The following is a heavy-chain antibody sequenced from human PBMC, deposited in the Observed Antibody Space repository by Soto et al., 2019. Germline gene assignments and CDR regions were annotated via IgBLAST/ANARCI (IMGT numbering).Heavy chain of an antibody. D-gene: IGHD3-10*01. CDR1: GDSVSSNSAG. CDR3: TGITWFRGMDV. V-gene: IGHV6-1*01. CDR2: TYYKSKWNN. J-gene: IGHJ6*02. Sequence: KPSETLSLTCAISGDSVSSNSAGWNWIRQSPSRGLEWLGRTYYKSKWNNDYALSVKSRITINPDTSKNQFSLHLYSVTPEDTAVYYCTGITWFRGMDVWGQGTPVTVSS.